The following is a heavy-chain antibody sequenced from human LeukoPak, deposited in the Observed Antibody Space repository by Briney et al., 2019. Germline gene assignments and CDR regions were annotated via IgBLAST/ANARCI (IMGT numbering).Heavy chain of an antibody. D-gene: IGHD3-22*01. CDR3: ARETRNYYDSIGYYLFDY. V-gene: IGHV4-38-2*02. CDR2: FYYRGNT. Sequence: PSETLSLTCTVSGYTISSGYYWGWIRPTPGKGLEWIGSFYYRGNTYYNPSLKSRVTVSVDTSKNQFSLKLSSVTAADTAIYCCARETRNYYDSIGYYLFDYWGQGTLVTVSS. CDR1: GYTISSGYY. J-gene: IGHJ4*02.